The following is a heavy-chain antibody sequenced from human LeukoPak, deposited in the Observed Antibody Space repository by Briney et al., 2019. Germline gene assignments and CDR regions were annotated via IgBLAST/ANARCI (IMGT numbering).Heavy chain of an antibody. Sequence: GGSLRLSCAASGFTFRSYSMNWVRQAPGKGLEWVSYISSDGSTIYYADSVKGRFTISRDNAKNSLYLQMNSLRAEDTAVYYCARSLFWDILAPGAFDIWGQGTMVTVSS. D-gene: IGHD3-9*01. CDR2: ISSDGSTI. V-gene: IGHV3-48*04. CDR1: GFTFRSYS. CDR3: ARSLFWDILAPGAFDI. J-gene: IGHJ3*02.